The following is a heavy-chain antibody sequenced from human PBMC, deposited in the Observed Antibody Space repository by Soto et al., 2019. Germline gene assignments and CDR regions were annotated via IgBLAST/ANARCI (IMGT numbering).Heavy chain of an antibody. Sequence: PGGSLRLSCAASGFTFSSYSMNWVRQAPGKGLEWVSYISSSSSTIYYADYVKGRFTISRDNAKNSLYLQMNSLRAEDTAVYYCARDRFDYYDSSGYWRFDPWGQGTLVTVSS. D-gene: IGHD3-22*01. V-gene: IGHV3-48*01. J-gene: IGHJ5*02. CDR3: ARDRFDYYDSSGYWRFDP. CDR2: ISSSSSTI. CDR1: GFTFSSYS.